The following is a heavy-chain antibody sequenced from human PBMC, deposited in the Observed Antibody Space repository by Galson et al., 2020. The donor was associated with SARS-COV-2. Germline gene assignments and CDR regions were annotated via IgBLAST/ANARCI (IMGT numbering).Heavy chain of an antibody. D-gene: IGHD1-1*01. Sequence: GGSLSLSCVASGFTFTDFAMSWVRQAPGKGLEWVSAISGSGDTTYFAASVRGRFPISRDNSKNTLYLHMNSLRAEDTAVYYCANRRLSTYYFDYWGQGTLVTVSS. J-gene: IGHJ4*02. CDR1: GFTFTDFA. V-gene: IGHV3-23*01. CDR2: ISGSGDTT. CDR3: ANRRLSTYYFDY.